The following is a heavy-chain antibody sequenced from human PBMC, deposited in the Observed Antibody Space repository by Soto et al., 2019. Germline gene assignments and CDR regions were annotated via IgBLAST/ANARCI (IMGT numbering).Heavy chain of an antibody. J-gene: IGHJ6*03. CDR3: MVTTTLDYYYYYMDV. CDR2: IKSKTDGGTT. D-gene: IGHD4-4*01. CDR1: GFTFSNAW. V-gene: IGHV3-15*01. Sequence: PGGSLRLSCAASGFTFSNAWMSWVRQAPGKGLEWGGRIKSKTDGGTTDYAAPVKGRFTISRDDSKNTLYLQMNSLKTEDTAVYYCMVTTTLDYYYYYMDVWGKGTTVTVSS.